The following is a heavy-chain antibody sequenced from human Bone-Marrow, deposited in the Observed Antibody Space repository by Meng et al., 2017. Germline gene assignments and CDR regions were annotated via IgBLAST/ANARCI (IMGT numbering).Heavy chain of an antibody. J-gene: IGHJ4*02. D-gene: IGHD3-22*01. CDR1: GGTFSSYA. Sequence: QLVQCGAAGKKHGSSVTVPCTASGGTFSSYASSWVRQAPGQGLEGMGGIIPIFGTANYAQKFQGRVTITADKSTSTAYMELSSLRSEDTAVYYCARETHYYDSRYSDYWGQGTLVTVSS. CDR3: ARETHYYDSRYSDY. V-gene: IGHV1-69*06. CDR2: IIPIFGTA.